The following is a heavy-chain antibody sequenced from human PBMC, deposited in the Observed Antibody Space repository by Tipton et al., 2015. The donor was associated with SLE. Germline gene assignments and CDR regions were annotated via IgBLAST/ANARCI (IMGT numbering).Heavy chain of an antibody. Sequence: TLSLTCTVSGGSISSGSYYWSWIRQPAGKGLEWIGRIYTSGSTNYNPSLKSRVTISVDTSKNQFSLKVSSVTAADTAVYYCARGPYSPGWVDYWGQGTLVTVSS. CDR1: GGSISSGSYY. D-gene: IGHD5-12*01. V-gene: IGHV4-61*02. J-gene: IGHJ4*02. CDR2: IYTSGST. CDR3: ARGPYSPGWVDY.